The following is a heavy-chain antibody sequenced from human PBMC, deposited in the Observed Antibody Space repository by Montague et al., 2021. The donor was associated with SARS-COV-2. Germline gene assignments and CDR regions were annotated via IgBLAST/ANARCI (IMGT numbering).Heavy chain of an antibody. D-gene: IGHD3-10*01. CDR2: IYYSGTT. V-gene: IGHV4-39*02. CDR1: SGSIISSGYY. Sequence: SETLSLTRSVSSGSIISSGYYWGWIRQPPGKELEWIGNIYYSGTTYYNPSLQSRGTISADTSKNHLSLRLSSVTAADTAVYFCARGMIRGVTTPFDYWGQGSQVTVSS. J-gene: IGHJ4*02. CDR3: ARGMIRGVTTPFDY.